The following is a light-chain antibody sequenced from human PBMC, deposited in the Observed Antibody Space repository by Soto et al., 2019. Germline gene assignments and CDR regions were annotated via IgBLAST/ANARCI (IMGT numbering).Light chain of an antibody. CDR3: QQYNNWPRT. J-gene: IGKJ1*01. CDR1: QSVLSSSNSKNY. V-gene: IGKV4-1*01. Sequence: DIVMTQSPDSLAVSLGERATINCKSSQSVLSSSNSKNYLAWYQQKPGQSPKLLIYWASTRESGVPDRFSGSGSGTEFTLTISSLQSEDSAIYYCQQYNNWPRTFGQGTKVDIK. CDR2: WAS.